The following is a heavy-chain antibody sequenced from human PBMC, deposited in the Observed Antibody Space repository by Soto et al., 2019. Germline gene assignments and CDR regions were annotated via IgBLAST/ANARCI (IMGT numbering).Heavy chain of an antibody. CDR3: ARDWADIVVVVAATPAYYFDY. Sequence: GGSLRLSCAASGFTFSSYGMHWVRQAPGKGLEWVAVIWYDGSNKYYADSVKGRFTISRDNSKNTLYLQMNSLRAEDTAVYYCARDWADIVVVVAATPAYYFDYWGQGT. V-gene: IGHV3-33*01. J-gene: IGHJ4*02. D-gene: IGHD2-15*01. CDR1: GFTFSSYG. CDR2: IWYDGSNK.